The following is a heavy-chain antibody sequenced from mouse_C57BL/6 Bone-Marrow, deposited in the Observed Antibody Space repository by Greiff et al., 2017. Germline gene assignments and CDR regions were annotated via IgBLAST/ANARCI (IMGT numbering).Heavy chain of an antibody. Sequence: VQLQQSGAELVRPGASVTLSCKASGYTFTDYEMHWVKQTPVHGLEWIGAIDPETGGTAYNQKFKGKAILTADKSSSTAYMELRSLTSEDSAVYYCTRCVVDTDYAMDYWGQGTSDTVSS. CDR1: GYTFTDYE. V-gene: IGHV1-15*01. D-gene: IGHD1-1*01. CDR2: IDPETGGT. J-gene: IGHJ4*01. CDR3: TRCVVDTDYAMDY.